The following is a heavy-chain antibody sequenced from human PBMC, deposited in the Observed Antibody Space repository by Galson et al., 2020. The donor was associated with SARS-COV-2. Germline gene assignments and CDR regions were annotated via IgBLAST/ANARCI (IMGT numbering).Heavy chain of an antibody. Sequence: GASLKISCAASGFTFSSYSMNWVRQAPGKGLEWVSSISSSSSYIYYADSVKGRFTISRDNAKNSLYLQMNSLRAEDTAVYYCARDRKPIVLMVYAMGGYYYYGMGVWGQGTTVTVSS. V-gene: IGHV3-21*01. D-gene: IGHD2-8*01. CDR1: GFTFSSYS. CDR2: ISSSSSYI. CDR3: ARDRKPIVLMVYAMGGYYYYGMGV. J-gene: IGHJ6*02.